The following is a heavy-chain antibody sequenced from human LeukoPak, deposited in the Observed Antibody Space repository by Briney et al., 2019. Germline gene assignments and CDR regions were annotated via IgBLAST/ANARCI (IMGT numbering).Heavy chain of an antibody. D-gene: IGHD3-3*01. CDR3: AEIKSIFGVVSRPFDH. Sequence: GGSLRLSCAASGFTFSSYGMHWVRQAPGKGLEWVAFIRYDGSNKYYADSVKGRFTISRDNSKNTLYLQMNSLRAGDTAVYYCAEIKSIFGVVSRPFDHWGQGTLVTVSS. CDR2: IRYDGSNK. V-gene: IGHV3-30*02. CDR1: GFTFSSYG. J-gene: IGHJ4*02.